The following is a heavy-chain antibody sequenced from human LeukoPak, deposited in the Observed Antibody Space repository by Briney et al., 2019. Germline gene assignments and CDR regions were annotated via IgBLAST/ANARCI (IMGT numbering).Heavy chain of an antibody. Sequence: SQTLSLTCTVSGGSISSGGYYWSWIRQHPGKGLEWIGYIYYSGSTYYNPSLKSRVTISVDTSKNQFSLKLSSVTAADTAVYYCARGTTMVRVFDYWGQGTLVTVSS. CDR1: GGSISSGGYY. CDR2: IYYSGST. CDR3: ARGTTMVRVFDY. J-gene: IGHJ4*02. V-gene: IGHV4-31*03. D-gene: IGHD3-10*01.